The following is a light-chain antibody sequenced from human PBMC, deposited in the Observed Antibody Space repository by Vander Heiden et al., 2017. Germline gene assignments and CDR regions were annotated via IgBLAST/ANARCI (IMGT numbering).Light chain of an antibody. Sequence: VVMTQSPLSLPVTLGPPAPLSCKSSQGLVHGDATTYVNWFQQSPGQSPRRLIYEVSNRDAGVADRFSGSGAGAYFTLKISMVDAEDVVVYCCMQGTQWPYTFGQGTNVEIK. CDR2: EVS. CDR1: QGLVHGDATTY. V-gene: IGKV2-30*02. J-gene: IGKJ2*01. CDR3: MQGTQWPYT.